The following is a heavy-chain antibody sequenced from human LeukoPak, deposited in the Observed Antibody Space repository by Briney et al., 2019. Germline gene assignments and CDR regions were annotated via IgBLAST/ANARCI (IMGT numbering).Heavy chain of an antibody. D-gene: IGHD3-3*01. Sequence: GASVKVSCKASGGTFSSYAISWVRQAPGQGLEWMGGIIPIFGTANYAQKFQGRVTIPADESTSTAYMELSSLRSEDTAVYYCARVADFWSGYYAPYFDYWGQGTLVTVSS. CDR1: GGTFSSYA. V-gene: IGHV1-69*13. CDR2: IIPIFGTA. CDR3: ARVADFWSGYYAPYFDY. J-gene: IGHJ4*02.